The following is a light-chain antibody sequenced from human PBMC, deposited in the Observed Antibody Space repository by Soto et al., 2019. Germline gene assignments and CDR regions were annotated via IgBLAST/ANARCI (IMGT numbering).Light chain of an antibody. CDR2: GVS. CDR1: QSIGSSY. J-gene: IGKJ4*01. V-gene: IGKV3-20*01. CDR3: QQYAKSLT. Sequence: EGVLTQSPGTLSLSPGERATLSCRASQSIGSSYLAWYQQKPGQAPRLLIYGVSIRASGIPDRFSGSGPGTDFTLTINRLEPEDFAVYHCQQYAKSLTFGGGTQVAIK.